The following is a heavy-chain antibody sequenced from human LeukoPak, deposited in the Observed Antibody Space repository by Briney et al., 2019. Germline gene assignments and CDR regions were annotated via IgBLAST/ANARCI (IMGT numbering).Heavy chain of an antibody. D-gene: IGHD3-22*01. CDR2: IWYDGGNK. J-gene: IGHJ4*02. CDR3: ARDSSGYNEWGGFDY. CDR1: GFTFSSYG. V-gene: IGHV3-33*01. Sequence: PGGSLRLSCAASGFTFSSYGMHWVRQAPGKGMEWVAVIWYDGGNKYYADSVKGRFTISRDNSKNTLYLQMNSLRAEDTAVYYCARDSSGYNEWGGFDYWGQGTLVTVSS.